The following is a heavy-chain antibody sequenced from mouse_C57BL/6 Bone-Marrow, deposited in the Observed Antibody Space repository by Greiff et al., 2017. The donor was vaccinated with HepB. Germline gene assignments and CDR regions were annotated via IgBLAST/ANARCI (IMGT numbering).Heavy chain of an antibody. CDR3: TGGGICYGHWDYFDY. V-gene: IGHV6-3*01. D-gene: IGHD2-1*01. Sequence: EVQLQESGGGLVQPGGSMKLSCVASGFTFSNYWMNWVRQSPEKGLEWVAQIRLKSDNYATHYAESVKGRFTISRDDSKSSVYRQMNNLRAEDPGIYYCTGGGICYGHWDYFDYWGQGTTLTVSS. CDR1: GFTFSNYW. CDR2: IRLKSDNYAT. J-gene: IGHJ2*01.